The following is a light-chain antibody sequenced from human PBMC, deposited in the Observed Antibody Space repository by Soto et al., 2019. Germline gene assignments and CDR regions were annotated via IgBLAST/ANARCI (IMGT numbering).Light chain of an antibody. Sequence: IQMTQSPSSLSASVGDRVTITCRASQGISNYLAWYQQKPGKVPKLLIYDVSSLESGVPSRFSGSGSGTEFTLTISSLQPDDFATYYCQQYNTFWTFGQGTKVDI. CDR1: QGISNY. V-gene: IGKV1-13*02. CDR2: DVS. CDR3: QQYNTFWT. J-gene: IGKJ1*01.